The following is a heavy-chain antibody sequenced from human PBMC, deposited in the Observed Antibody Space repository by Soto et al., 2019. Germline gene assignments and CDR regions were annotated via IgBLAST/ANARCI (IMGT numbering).Heavy chain of an antibody. CDR2: TSYNEGNK. J-gene: IGHJ4*02. Sequence: PGGSLRLSCAASGFMFTGYALHWVRQAPGKGLEWVAVTSYNEGNKYYADSVKGRFTISRDNSKNTLYLQMNNLRPEDSAVYYCATDQWTAVTGSFFDYCGQGT. V-gene: IGHV3-30-3*01. D-gene: IGHD4-17*01. CDR1: GFMFTGYA. CDR3: ATDQWTAVTGSFFDY.